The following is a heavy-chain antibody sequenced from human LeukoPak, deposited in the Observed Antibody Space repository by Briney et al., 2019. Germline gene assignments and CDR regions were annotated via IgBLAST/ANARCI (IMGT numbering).Heavy chain of an antibody. Sequence: PSATLALTCTASGGTISSYYWSWIRQPPGKGLDYIAHISYSGGTNYIPSLKSRVTISLEMSKNQFSLRLSSVTAADTAVYYCARVPDKSGYYCYLDVWGKGTTVTVSS. V-gene: IGHV4-59*01. J-gene: IGHJ6*03. CDR3: ARVPDKSGYYCYLDV. D-gene: IGHD3-9*01. CDR1: GGTISSYY. CDR2: ISYSGGT.